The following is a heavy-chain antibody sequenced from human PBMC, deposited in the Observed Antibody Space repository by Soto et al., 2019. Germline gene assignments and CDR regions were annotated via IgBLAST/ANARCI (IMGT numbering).Heavy chain of an antibody. CDR2: IYYSGST. D-gene: IGHD3-3*01. V-gene: IGHV4-30-4*01. CDR1: GGSISSGDYY. CDR3: ARVVYGNSKRFLARWFDP. J-gene: IGHJ5*02. Sequence: QVQLQESGPGLVKPSQTLSLTCTVSGGSISSGDYYWSWIRQPPGKDLEWIGYIYYSGSTYYNPSLKSRVNISVDTSKNQFSLKLSSVTAADTAVYYCARVVYGNSKRFLARWFDPWGQGTLVTVSS.